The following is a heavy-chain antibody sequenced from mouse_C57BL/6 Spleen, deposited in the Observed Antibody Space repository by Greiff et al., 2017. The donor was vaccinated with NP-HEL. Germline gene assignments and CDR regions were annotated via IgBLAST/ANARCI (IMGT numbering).Heavy chain of an antibody. V-gene: IGHV3-6*01. CDR2: ISYDGSN. Sequence: EVKLMESGPGLVKPSQSLSLTCSVTGYSITSGYYWNWIRQFPGNKLEWMGYISYDGSNNYNPSLKNRISITRDTSKNQFFLKLNSVTTEDTATYYCARDLITTVVAPMDYWGQGTSVTVSS. D-gene: IGHD1-1*01. CDR3: ARDLITTVVAPMDY. J-gene: IGHJ4*01. CDR1: GYSITSGYY.